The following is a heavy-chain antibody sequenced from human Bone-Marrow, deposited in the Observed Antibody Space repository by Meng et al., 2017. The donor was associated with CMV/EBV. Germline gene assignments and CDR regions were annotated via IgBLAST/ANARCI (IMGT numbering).Heavy chain of an antibody. CDR2: IYYSGST. CDR1: GGSISSGDYY. V-gene: IGHV4-39*01. J-gene: IGHJ3*02. CDR3: ARQDLRPSMVVTPPGAFDI. Sequence: SETLSLTCTVSGGSISSGDYYWSWIRQPPGKGLEWIGSIYYSGSTYYNPSLKSRVTISVDTSKNQFSLKLSSVTAADTAVYYCARQDLRPSMVVTPPGAFDIWGQGTMVTVSS. D-gene: IGHD4-23*01.